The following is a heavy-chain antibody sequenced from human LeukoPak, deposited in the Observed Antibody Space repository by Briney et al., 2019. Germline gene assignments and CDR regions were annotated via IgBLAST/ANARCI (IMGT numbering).Heavy chain of an antibody. CDR2: ITGDGTTT. D-gene: IGHD3-22*01. J-gene: IGHJ6*03. CDR3: AKPNNYYNSSGYPVAYYYYYYMDV. CDR1: GFTFHDSA. Sequence: GRSLRLSCAASGFTFHDSAMHWVRHAPGRGLEWVSLITGDGTTTHYADSVKGRFTSSRDINKNSLYLQMHSLRTEDTAFYYCAKPNNYYNSSGYPVAYYYYYYMDVWGKGATVTVSS. V-gene: IGHV3-43*02.